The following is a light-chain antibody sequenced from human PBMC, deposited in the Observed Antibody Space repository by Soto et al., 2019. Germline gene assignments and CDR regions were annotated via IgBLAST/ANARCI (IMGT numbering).Light chain of an antibody. CDR3: QQYGTSPSWA. Sequence: EIVLTQSPGTLPLSPGERATLSCKASQSVSSSYLAWYQQKPGQAPRLLIYGASSRASGIPDRFSGGGSGTDFTLTISRLEPEDFAVYYCQQYGTSPSWAFGQGTKVEIK. J-gene: IGKJ1*01. V-gene: IGKV3-20*01. CDR2: GAS. CDR1: QSVSSSY.